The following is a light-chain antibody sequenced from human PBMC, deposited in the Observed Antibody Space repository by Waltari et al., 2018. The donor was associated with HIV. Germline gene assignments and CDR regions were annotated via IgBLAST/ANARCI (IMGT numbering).Light chain of an antibody. Sequence: DIQMTQSPSSLSASIGDRVAITCRASQSISNYVNWYQQKPGKAPKLLIFGATNLQSGVPPRFSGSGSGTDFTLTITALQPEDLGTYYRQQSFHSHHTFGQGTNLKI. CDR3: QQSFHSHHT. J-gene: IGKJ2*01. CDR1: QSISNY. V-gene: IGKV1-39*01. CDR2: GAT.